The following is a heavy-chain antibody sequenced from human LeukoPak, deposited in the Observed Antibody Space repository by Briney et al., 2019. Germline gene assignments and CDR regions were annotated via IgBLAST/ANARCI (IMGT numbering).Heavy chain of an antibody. CDR3: ARVRLRGLDY. CDR2: IRYDGSNK. Sequence: GGSLRLSCAASGFTFSSYGMHWVRQAPGKGLEWVAFIRYDGSNKYYADSVKGRFTISRDNAKNTLYLQMNSLRAEDTAVYYCARVRLRGLDYWGQGTLVTVSS. J-gene: IGHJ4*02. CDR1: GFTFSSYG. D-gene: IGHD4-17*01. V-gene: IGHV3-30*02.